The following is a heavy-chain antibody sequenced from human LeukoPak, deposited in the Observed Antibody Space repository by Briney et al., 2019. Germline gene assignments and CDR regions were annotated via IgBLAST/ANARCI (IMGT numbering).Heavy chain of an antibody. CDR2: ITGRGGT. Sequence: GGSLRLSCAVSGLTFRNYAMTWVRQAPGKGLEWISSITGRGGTSYTESVKGRFTVYRDNSKNTLYLQMNSLRVGDTALYHCAKDPNGDYVGAFDSWGQGTMVTVSS. CDR1: GLTFRNYA. J-gene: IGHJ3*01. D-gene: IGHD4-17*01. CDR3: AKDPNGDYVGAFDS. V-gene: IGHV3-23*01.